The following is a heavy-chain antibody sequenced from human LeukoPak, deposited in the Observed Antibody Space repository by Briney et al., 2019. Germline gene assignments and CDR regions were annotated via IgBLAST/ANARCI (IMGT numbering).Heavy chain of an antibody. CDR3: ARGSALLALSFDY. V-gene: IGHV1-46*01. J-gene: IGHJ4*02. CDR2: INPSGGST. CDR1: GYTFTSYY. D-gene: IGHD2-15*01. Sequence: ASVKVSCKASGYTFTSYYMHWVRQAPGQGLEWMGIINPSGGSTSYAQKFQGRVTITADESTSTAYMELSSLRSEDTAVYHCARGSALLALSFDYWGQGTLVTVSS.